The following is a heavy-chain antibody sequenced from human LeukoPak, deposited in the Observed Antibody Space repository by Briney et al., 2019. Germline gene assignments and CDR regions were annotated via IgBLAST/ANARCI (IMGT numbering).Heavy chain of an antibody. J-gene: IGHJ5*02. V-gene: IGHV3-48*01. CDR1: GFTFDDYG. CDR3: VREPYAYCTNGVCLRWFDP. CDR2: ISISSSIM. D-gene: IGHD2-8*01. Sequence: GGSLRLSCAASGFTFDDYGMSCVRHAPGKGLEWVSYISISSSIMSYTDSVKGGFTISRDNAKNSLSLPMNSLRAEDTAVSHCVREPYAYCTNGVCLRWFDPWGKGTLVTVSS.